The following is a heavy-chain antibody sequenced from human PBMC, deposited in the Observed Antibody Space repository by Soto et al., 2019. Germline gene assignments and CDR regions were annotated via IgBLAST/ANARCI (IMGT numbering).Heavy chain of an antibody. Sequence: CWAAALSFTGYYIQWLLQAPREEVLGWGWINTHSGGTDYSQKFQGSVTLTIDTSITTSYLTLTSLTSADTALYYCANDLTGHLAYWLDSWGQGTQVTVSS. D-gene: IGHD3-16*01. CDR3: ANDLTGHLAYWLDS. J-gene: IGHJ5*01. CDR2: INTHSGGT. V-gene: IGHV1-2*02. CDR1: ALSFTGYY.